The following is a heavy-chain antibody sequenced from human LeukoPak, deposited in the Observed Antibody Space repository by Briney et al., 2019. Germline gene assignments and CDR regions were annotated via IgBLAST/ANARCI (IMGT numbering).Heavy chain of an antibody. V-gene: IGHV3-64*01. Sequence: GGSLRLSCAASGFTFSSYAMHWVRQAPGKGLEYVSAISSNGGSTYYANSVKGRFTISRDNSKNTLYLQMGSLRAEDMAVYYCARDHRFLEWFFDYWGQGTLVTVSS. CDR2: ISSNGGST. CDR3: ARDHRFLEWFFDY. D-gene: IGHD3-3*01. CDR1: GFTFSSYA. J-gene: IGHJ4*02.